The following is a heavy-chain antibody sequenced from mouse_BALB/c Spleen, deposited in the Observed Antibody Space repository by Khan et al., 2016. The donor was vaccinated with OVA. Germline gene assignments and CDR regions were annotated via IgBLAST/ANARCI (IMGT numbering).Heavy chain of an antibody. Sequence: QIQLVQSGPELKKPGETVKISCKASGYTFTNYGMNWVKQAPGKGLKWMGWINTYTGEPTYADDFKGRFAFSLETSASTAYLQINNLKNEDTATYCCAISNGNYGFAYWGQGTLVTVSA. V-gene: IGHV9-3-1*01. CDR1: GYTFTNYG. CDR3: AISNGNYGFAY. J-gene: IGHJ3*01. CDR2: INTYTGEP. D-gene: IGHD2-1*01.